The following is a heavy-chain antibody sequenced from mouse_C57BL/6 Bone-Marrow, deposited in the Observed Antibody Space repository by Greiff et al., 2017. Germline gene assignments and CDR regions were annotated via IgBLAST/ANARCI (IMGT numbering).Heavy chain of an antibody. J-gene: IGHJ2*01. Sequence: DVQLQESGPVLVKPGASVKMSCKASGYTFTDYYMNWVKQSHGKNLEWIGVINPYNGGTSYNQKFKGKATLTVDTSSSTAYMELNSLTSEDSAVYYCARFPYYYGSSYDYWGQGTTLTVSS. CDR2: INPYNGGT. CDR3: ARFPYYYGSSYDY. CDR1: GYTFTDYY. V-gene: IGHV1-19*01. D-gene: IGHD1-1*01.